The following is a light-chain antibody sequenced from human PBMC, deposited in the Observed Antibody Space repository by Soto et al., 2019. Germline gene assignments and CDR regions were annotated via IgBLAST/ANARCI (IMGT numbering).Light chain of an antibody. Sequence: QSALTQPASVSGSPGQSITISCTGTSSDVGGYNYVSWYQQHPGKAPKVMIYEVSNRPSGVSNRFSGSKSGSTASLTISGLEAEDEADYYCCSYVSTTTSPVVFGGGTKLTVL. CDR2: EVS. CDR3: CSYVSTTTSPVV. V-gene: IGLV2-14*01. CDR1: SSDVGGYNY. J-gene: IGLJ2*01.